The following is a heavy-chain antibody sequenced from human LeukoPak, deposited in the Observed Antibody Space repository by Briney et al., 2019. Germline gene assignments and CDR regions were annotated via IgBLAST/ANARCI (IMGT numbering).Heavy chain of an antibody. CDR2: ISGSGGST. J-gene: IGHJ4*02. CDR3: AKDMFGNSYGPFDY. V-gene: IGHV3-23*01. Sequence: GGSLRLSCAASGFTFSSYSMSWVRQAPGKGLEWVSAISGSGGSTYYADSVKGRFTISRDNSKNTLYLQMNGLRAEDTAVYYCAKDMFGNSYGPFDYWGQGTLVTVSS. CDR1: GFTFSSYS. D-gene: IGHD5-18*01.